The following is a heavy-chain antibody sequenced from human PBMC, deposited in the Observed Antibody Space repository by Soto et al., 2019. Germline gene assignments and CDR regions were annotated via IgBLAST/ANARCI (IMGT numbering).Heavy chain of an antibody. Sequence: EVQLVESGGGVIQPGGSLRLSCAASGFTFSPYIMHWVRQAPGKGLVWVSRLNSDGSNTDYADSVKGRFTISRDNAKNTLYLQMNSLGAEDTAVYYCAKGCCSSTSCLDYWGQGTLVTVSS. J-gene: IGHJ4*02. V-gene: IGHV3-74*01. CDR3: AKGCCSSTSCLDY. CDR2: LNSDGSNT. CDR1: GFTFSPYI. D-gene: IGHD2-2*01.